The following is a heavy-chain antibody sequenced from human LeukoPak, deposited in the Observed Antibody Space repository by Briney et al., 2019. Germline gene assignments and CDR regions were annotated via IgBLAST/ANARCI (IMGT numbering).Heavy chain of an antibody. V-gene: IGHV4-31*03. CDR2: IYYTGTT. D-gene: IGHD5-12*01. CDR1: GGAISSGSYY. Sequence: SETLSLTCTVSGGAISSGSYYWSWIRHLPGKGLEWIGYIYYTGTTTYNPSLKSRLTISVDTSKNQFSLKLSSVTAADTAVYYCAYVDIVATLGFDPWGQGTLVTVSS. J-gene: IGHJ5*02. CDR3: AYVDIVATLGFDP.